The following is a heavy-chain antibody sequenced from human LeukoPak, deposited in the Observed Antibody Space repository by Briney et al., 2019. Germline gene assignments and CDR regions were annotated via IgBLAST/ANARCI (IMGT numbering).Heavy chain of an antibody. J-gene: IGHJ3*02. D-gene: IGHD6-13*01. CDR3: ARDSSPRISGSSWYYDAFDI. Sequence: GGSLRLSCAASGFTFSSYSMTWVRQAPGKGLEWVSYIISSSSVIYYADSVKGRFTISRDKAKNSLYLQMNSLRVEDTAVYYCARDSSPRISGSSWYYDAFDIWGQGTMVTVSS. CDR1: GFTFSSYS. CDR2: IISSSSVI. V-gene: IGHV3-48*01.